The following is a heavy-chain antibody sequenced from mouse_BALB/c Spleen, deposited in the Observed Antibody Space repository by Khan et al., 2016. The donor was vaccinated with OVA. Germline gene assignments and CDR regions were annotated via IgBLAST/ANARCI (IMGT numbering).Heavy chain of an antibody. CDR2: ISTGGHYT. D-gene: IGHD1-1*01. CDR3: ARLAYYYDSEGFAY. Sequence: EVHLVESGGDLVEPGGSLKLSCVASGFTYSTYGMSWVRQTPDKRLEWVATISTGGHYTYYPDSVRGRFTISRDNAKNPLYLQMTSLKSEDTAMFYCARLAYYYDSEGFAYWGQGTLVTVSA. V-gene: IGHV5-6*01. J-gene: IGHJ3*01. CDR1: GFTYSTYG.